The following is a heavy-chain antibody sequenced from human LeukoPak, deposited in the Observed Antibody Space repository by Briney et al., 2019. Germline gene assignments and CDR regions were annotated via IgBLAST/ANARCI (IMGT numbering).Heavy chain of an antibody. J-gene: IGHJ4*02. V-gene: IGHV1-46*01. CDR2: INPSGGST. CDR3: ASSARGSSGWYDGDY. D-gene: IGHD6-19*01. CDR1: GYTFTSYY. Sequence: ASVKVSCKASGYTFTSYYMHWVRQAPGQGLEWMGIINPSGGSTSYAQKFQGRVTMTRDTSTSTVYMELSSLRPEDTAVYYCASSARGSSGWYDGDYWGQGTLVTVSS.